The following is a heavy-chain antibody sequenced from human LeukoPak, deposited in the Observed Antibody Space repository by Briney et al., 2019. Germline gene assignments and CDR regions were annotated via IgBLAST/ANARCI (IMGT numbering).Heavy chain of an antibody. J-gene: IGHJ4*02. CDR1: GYSFTSYW. CDR3: ASLSPPTRIAVDDYDY. D-gene: IGHD6-19*01. Sequence: LGESLKISCKGSGYSFTSYWIGWVRQMPGKGLEWMGIIYPGDSDTRYSPSFQGQVTISADKPISPASLRWSSLQASATAMYYCASLSPPTRIAVDDYDYWGQGTLVTVSS. CDR2: IYPGDSDT. V-gene: IGHV5-51*01.